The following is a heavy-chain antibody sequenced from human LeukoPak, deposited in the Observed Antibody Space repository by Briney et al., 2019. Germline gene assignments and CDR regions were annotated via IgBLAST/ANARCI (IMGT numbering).Heavy chain of an antibody. CDR2: INQDGSEI. V-gene: IGHV3-7*01. CDR1: GFIFDHYA. CDR3: SRYVFYYSDRSGTLFDY. Sequence: PGGSLRLSCTTSGFIFDHYALHWVRQAPGKGLEWVANINQDGSEIYYVDSVQGRFTISRVNAKNLLYLQMNSLRAEDTAVYYCSRYVFYYSDRSGTLFDYWGQGNLVTVSS. D-gene: IGHD3-22*01. J-gene: IGHJ4*02.